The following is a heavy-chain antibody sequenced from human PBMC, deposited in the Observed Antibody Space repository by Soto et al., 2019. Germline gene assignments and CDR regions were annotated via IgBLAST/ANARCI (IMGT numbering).Heavy chain of an antibody. D-gene: IGHD3-22*01. Sequence: QVQLVQSGAEVKKPGSSVKVSCKASGGTFSSYAISWVRQAPGQGLEWMGGIIPIFGTATYAQKFQGRVTIPAGESTSTGYMGLSSLRSEDTAVNYCARPTREYYDSSGQSSWFDPWGQGTLVTVSS. J-gene: IGHJ5*02. CDR2: IIPIFGTA. CDR1: GGTFSSYA. CDR3: ARPTREYYDSSGQSSWFDP. V-gene: IGHV1-69*12.